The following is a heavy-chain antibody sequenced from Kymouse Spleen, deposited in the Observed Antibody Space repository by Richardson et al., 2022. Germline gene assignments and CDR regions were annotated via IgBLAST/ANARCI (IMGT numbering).Heavy chain of an antibody. CDR3: TTDRGTMVYYYGMDV. D-gene: IGHD3-10*01. J-gene: IGHJ6*02. CDR2: IKSKTDGGTT. CDR1: GFTFSNAW. Sequence: EVQLVESGGGLVKPGGSLRLSCAASGFTFSNAWMSWVRQAPGKGLEWVGRIKSKTDGGTTDYAAPVKGRFTISRDDSKNTLYLQMNSLKTEDTAVYYCTTDRGTMVYYYGMDVWGQGTTVTVSS. V-gene: IGHV3-15*01.